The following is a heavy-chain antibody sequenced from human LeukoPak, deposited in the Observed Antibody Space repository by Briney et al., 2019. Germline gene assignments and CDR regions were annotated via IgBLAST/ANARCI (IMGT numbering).Heavy chain of an antibody. J-gene: IGHJ4*02. CDR1: GYTLTELS. V-gene: IGHV1-24*01. CDR2: FDPEDGET. Sequence: ASVEVSCKVSGYTLTELSMHWVRQAPGKGLEWMGGFDPEDGETIYAQKFQGRVTMTEDTSTDTAYMELSSLRSEDTAVYYCATAAGDLPPSSIVGATTFDYWGQGTLVTVSS. CDR3: ATAAGDLPPSSIVGATTFDY. D-gene: IGHD1-26*01.